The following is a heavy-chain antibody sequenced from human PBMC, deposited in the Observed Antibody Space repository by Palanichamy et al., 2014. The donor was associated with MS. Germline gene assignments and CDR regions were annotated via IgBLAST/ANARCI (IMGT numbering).Heavy chain of an antibody. J-gene: IGHJ4*02. V-gene: IGHV1-46*03. CDR1: GYTFTSYY. D-gene: IGHD5-18*01. CDR3: VRADWIQLWLNY. CDR2: INPSGGST. Sequence: QVQLVQSGAEVKKPGASVKVSCKASGYTFTSYYMHWVRQAPGQGLEWMGIINPSGGSTSYAQKFQGRVTMTRDTSTSTVYMELSSLRSEDTAVYYCVRADWIQLWLNYWGQGTLVTVSS.